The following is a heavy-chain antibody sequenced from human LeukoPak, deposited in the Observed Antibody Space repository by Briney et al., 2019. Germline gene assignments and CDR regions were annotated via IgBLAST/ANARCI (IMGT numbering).Heavy chain of an antibody. D-gene: IGHD5-12*01. J-gene: IGHJ3*02. Sequence: SGTLSLTCTVSGGSISSYYWSWIRQPPGKGLEWIGYIYTSGSTNYNPSLKSRVTISVDTSKNQFSLKLSSVTAADTAVYYCARILTYTNYGGYSGYAPVDAFDIWGQGTMVTVSS. V-gene: IGHV4-4*09. CDR2: IYTSGST. CDR1: GGSISSYY. CDR3: ARILTYTNYGGYSGYAPVDAFDI.